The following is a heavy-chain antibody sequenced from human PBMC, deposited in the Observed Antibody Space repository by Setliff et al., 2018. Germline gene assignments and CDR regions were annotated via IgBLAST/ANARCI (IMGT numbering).Heavy chain of an antibody. CDR2: INPNSGNT. J-gene: IGHJ4*02. Sequence: GASVKVSCKASGYTFTNYDINWVRQATGRGLEWMGWINPNSGNTGYAQRFQGRVTMTRNTSISTAYMELSSLRFEDTAVYYCARGPRHNFWSGYYLVAVNYWGQGTLVTVSS. CDR3: ARGPRHNFWSGYYLVAVNY. D-gene: IGHD3-3*01. V-gene: IGHV1-8*02. CDR1: GYTFTNYD.